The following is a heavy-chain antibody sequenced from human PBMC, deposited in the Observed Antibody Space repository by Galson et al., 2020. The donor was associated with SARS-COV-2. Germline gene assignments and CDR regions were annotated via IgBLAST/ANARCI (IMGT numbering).Heavy chain of an antibody. D-gene: IGHD3-16*01. CDR2: ISSSSGTI. Sequence: SCAASGFTFSSYTMNWVRQAPGKGLEWVSYISSSSGTIYYADSVKGRFTIYRDNAKNSLYLQMSSLRDEDTAVYYCARGLGATDLDYWGQGTLVTVSS. CDR1: GFTFSSYT. V-gene: IGHV3-48*02. CDR3: ARGLGATDLDY. J-gene: IGHJ4*02.